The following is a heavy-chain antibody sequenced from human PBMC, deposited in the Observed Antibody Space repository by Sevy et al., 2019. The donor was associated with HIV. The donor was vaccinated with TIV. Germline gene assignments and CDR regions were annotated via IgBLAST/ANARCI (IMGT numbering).Heavy chain of an antibody. Sequence: GGSLRLSCAASGFTFSSYAMSWVRQAPGKGLEWVSAISGSGGSTYYADSVKGRFTISRDNSKNTLYLQMNSLRAEDTAVYYCAKGAYDILTGYLYYYYYYMDVWGKRTTVTVSS. D-gene: IGHD3-9*01. J-gene: IGHJ6*03. CDR1: GFTFSSYA. V-gene: IGHV3-23*01. CDR2: ISGSGGST. CDR3: AKGAYDILTGYLYYYYYYMDV.